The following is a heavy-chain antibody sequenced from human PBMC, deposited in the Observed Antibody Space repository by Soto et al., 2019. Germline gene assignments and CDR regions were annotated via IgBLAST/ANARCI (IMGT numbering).Heavy chain of an antibody. J-gene: IGHJ4*02. CDR3: AKDQEWLTRSAAFDY. CDR1: GFTFSSYA. Sequence: GGSLRLSCAASGFTFSSYAMSWVHQAPGKGLEWVSAISGSGGSTYYADSVKGRFTISRDNSKNTLYLQMNSLRAEDTAVYYFAKDQEWLTRSAAFDYRGQGTLVTVSS. CDR2: ISGSGGST. V-gene: IGHV3-23*01. D-gene: IGHD3-3*01.